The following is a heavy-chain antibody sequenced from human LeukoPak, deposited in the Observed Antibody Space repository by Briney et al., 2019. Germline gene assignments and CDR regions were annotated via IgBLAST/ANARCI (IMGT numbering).Heavy chain of an antibody. Sequence: GRSLRLSCAASGFTFSSYAMSWVRQAPGKGLEWVSAISGSGGSTYYADSVKGRFTISRDNSKNTLYLQMNSLRAEDTAVYYCAKVSEYYYDSSGYKGYWGQGTLVTVSP. CDR1: GFTFSSYA. V-gene: IGHV3-23*01. CDR2: ISGSGGST. D-gene: IGHD3-22*01. J-gene: IGHJ4*02. CDR3: AKVSEYYYDSSGYKGY.